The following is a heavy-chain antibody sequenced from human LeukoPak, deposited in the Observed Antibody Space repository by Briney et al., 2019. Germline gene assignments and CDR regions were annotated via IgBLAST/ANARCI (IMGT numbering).Heavy chain of an antibody. J-gene: IGHJ4*02. CDR2: ISGSGGST. V-gene: IGHV3-23*01. D-gene: IGHD2-2*01. CDR3: AKGRYCSSTSCYVIVYYFDY. CDR1: GFTLSSYA. Sequence: TGGSLRLSCAASGFTLSSYAMSWVRQAPGKGLEWVSAISGSGGSTYYADSVKGRFTISRDNSKNMLYLQMNSLRAEDTAVYYCAKGRYCSSTSCYVIVYYFDYWGQGTLVTVSS.